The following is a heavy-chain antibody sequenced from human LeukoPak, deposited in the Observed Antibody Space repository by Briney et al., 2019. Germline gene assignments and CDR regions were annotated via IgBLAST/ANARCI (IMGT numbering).Heavy chain of an antibody. D-gene: IGHD3-3*01. CDR2: IYWNDDK. CDR1: GFSLGTSGVG. V-gene: IGHV2-5*01. Sequence: SGPTLVKPTQTLTLTCTFSGFSLGTSGVGVGWIRQPPGKALEWLALIYWNDDKRYSPSLKSRLTITKDTSKNQVVLTMTNMDPVDTATYYCAHALGYYDFWSGYYFDPWGQGTLVTVSS. J-gene: IGHJ5*02. CDR3: AHALGYYDFWSGYYFDP.